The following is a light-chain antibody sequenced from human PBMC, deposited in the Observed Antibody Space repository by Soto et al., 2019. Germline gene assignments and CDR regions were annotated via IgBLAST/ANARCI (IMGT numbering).Light chain of an antibody. CDR1: QSVSSSY. J-gene: IGKJ5*01. Sequence: EIVLTQSPGTLSLSPGERATLSCRASQSVSSSYLAWYQQKPGQAPRLLIYDASNRATGIPARFSGSGSGTDFTLTISSLEPEDFAVYYCQQRSNWPITFGQGTRWRL. V-gene: IGKV3D-20*02. CDR3: QQRSNWPIT. CDR2: DAS.